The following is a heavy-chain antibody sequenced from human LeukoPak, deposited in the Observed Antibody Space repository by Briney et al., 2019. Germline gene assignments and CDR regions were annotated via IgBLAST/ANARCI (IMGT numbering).Heavy chain of an antibody. Sequence: GESLKISCKGSGYSFTSYWIGWVRQMPGKGLEWMGIIYPGDSDTRYSPSFQGQVTISADKSISTAYLQWSSLKASDTAMYYCARLFYDFWSGYSCGDAFDIWGQGTMVTVSS. CDR1: GYSFTSYW. D-gene: IGHD3-3*01. J-gene: IGHJ3*02. V-gene: IGHV5-51*01. CDR2: IYPGDSDT. CDR3: ARLFYDFWSGYSCGDAFDI.